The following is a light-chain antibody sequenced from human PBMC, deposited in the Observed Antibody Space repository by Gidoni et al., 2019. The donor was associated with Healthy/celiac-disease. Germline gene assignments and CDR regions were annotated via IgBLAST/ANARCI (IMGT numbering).Light chain of an antibody. J-gene: IGKJ5*01. CDR1: QSLLHSNRYIY. CDR3: MQALQTRIT. V-gene: IGKV2-28*01. CDR2: LGS. Sequence: DRVMPQSTLSLRVTPGEPASISCRSSQSLLHSNRYIYLDWYLQKPGQSPQLLIYLGSNRASGVPDRFSGSGSGTDFTLKISRVEAEDVGVYYCMQALQTRITFGQGTRLEIK.